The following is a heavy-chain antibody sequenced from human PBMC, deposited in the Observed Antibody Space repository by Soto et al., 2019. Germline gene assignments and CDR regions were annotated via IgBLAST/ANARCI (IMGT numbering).Heavy chain of an antibody. CDR2: IYYSGST. CDR1: GGSISSYY. V-gene: IGHV4-59*01. Sequence: PSETLSLTCTVSGGSISSYYWCWIRQPSGKGLEWIVYIYYSGSTNYHPSLKSRVTISVDTSKNQFSLKLSSVTAADTAVYYCTREGYCSGGSCYPGLDSFDIWGQGTMVTVS. CDR3: TREGYCSGGSCYPGLDSFDI. J-gene: IGHJ3*02. D-gene: IGHD2-15*01.